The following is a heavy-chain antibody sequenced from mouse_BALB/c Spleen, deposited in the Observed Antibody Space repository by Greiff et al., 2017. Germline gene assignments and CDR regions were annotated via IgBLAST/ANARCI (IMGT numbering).Heavy chain of an antibody. CDR1: GYSITSGYY. Sequence: EVQRVESGPGLVKPSQSLSLTCSVTGYSITSGYYWNWIRQFPGNKLEWMGYISYDGSNNYNPSLKNRISITRDTSKNQFFLKLNSVTTEDTATYYCAKGNYYDYDGYAMDYWGQGTSVTVSS. V-gene: IGHV3-6*02. D-gene: IGHD2-4*01. CDR3: AKGNYYDYDGYAMDY. CDR2: ISYDGSN. J-gene: IGHJ4*01.